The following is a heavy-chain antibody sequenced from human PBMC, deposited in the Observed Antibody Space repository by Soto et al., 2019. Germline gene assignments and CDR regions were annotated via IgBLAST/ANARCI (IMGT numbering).Heavy chain of an antibody. V-gene: IGHV1-3*01. CDR3: ARPIVPAVRDMDYYYGMDV. CDR1: GYTFTSYA. D-gene: IGHD2-2*01. Sequence: ASVKGSCKASGYTFTSYAMHWVRQAPGQRLEWMGWINAGNGNTKYSQKFQGRVTITRDTSASTAYMELSSLRSEDTAVYYCARPIVPAVRDMDYYYGMDVWGQGTTVTVSS. CDR2: INAGNGNT. J-gene: IGHJ6*02.